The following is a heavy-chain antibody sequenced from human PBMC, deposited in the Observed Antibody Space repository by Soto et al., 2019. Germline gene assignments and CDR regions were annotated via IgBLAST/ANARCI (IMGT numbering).Heavy chain of an antibody. V-gene: IGHV4-59*01. CDR2: IYYSGST. D-gene: IGHD3-9*01. CDR3: ARVSVLRYFDWSVDV. J-gene: IGHJ6*04. Sequence: SETLSLTCTVSGGSISSYYWSWIRQPPGKGLEWIGYIYYSGSTNYNPSLKSRVTISVDTSKNQFSLKLSSVTAADTAVYYCARVSVLRYFDWSVDVWGKGTTVTVSS. CDR1: GGSISSYY.